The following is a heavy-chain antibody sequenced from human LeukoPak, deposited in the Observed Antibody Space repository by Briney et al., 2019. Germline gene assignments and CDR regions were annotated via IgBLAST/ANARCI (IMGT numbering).Heavy chain of an antibody. J-gene: IGHJ5*02. CDR1: GYTFTGYY. CDR2: INPNSGGT. CDR3: ARDIVVVVAAVLQFDP. Sequence: ASVKVSCKASGYTFTGYYMHWVRRAPGQGLEWMGWINPNSGGTNYAQKFQGRVTMTRDTSISTAYMELSRLRSDDTAVYYCARDIVVVVAAVLQFDPWGQGTLVTVSS. V-gene: IGHV1-2*02. D-gene: IGHD2-15*01.